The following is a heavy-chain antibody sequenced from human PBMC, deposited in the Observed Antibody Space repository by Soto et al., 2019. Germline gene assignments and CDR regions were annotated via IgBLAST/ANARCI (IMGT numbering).Heavy chain of an antibody. CDR3: AGNYYASGSYYSSFDY. D-gene: IGHD3-10*01. Sequence: QVQLQQSGPGLVKPSQTLSLTCAISGDSVSSNSTAWNWIRQSPSRGLEWLGRTYYNSKWYTDYAVSVISRMTINADTSKNPFSLNLHSVTPEDTALYYCAGNYYASGSYYSSFDYWGQGTLVTVSS. CDR1: GDSVSSNSTA. J-gene: IGHJ4*02. V-gene: IGHV6-1*01. CDR2: TYYNSKWYT.